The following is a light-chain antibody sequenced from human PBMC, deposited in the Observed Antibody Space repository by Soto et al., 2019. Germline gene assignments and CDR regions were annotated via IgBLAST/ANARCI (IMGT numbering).Light chain of an antibody. V-gene: IGLV2-14*03. J-gene: IGLJ1*01. CDR1: SSDVGAYNF. CDR2: DVS. Sequence: QSALTQPASVSGSPGQSIAISCTVTSSDVGAYNFVSWYQHHPGKAPKLLLYDVSDRPSGVSDRFSGSRSGNTASLTISALQAEDEADYYCSSYAGSNIHYVFGTGTKLTVL. CDR3: SSYAGSNIHYV.